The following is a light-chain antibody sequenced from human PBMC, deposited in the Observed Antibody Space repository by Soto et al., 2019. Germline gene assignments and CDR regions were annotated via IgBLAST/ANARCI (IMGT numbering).Light chain of an antibody. CDR3: LQRGDWPPLT. CDR2: DAS. Sequence: EIVLTQSPATLSLSPGERATLSCRASQSVGSSLAWYQQKPGQAPRLLIYDASNRATGIPARFSGSESGTDFPLTISRLESEDFAVYYCLQRGDWPPLTFGQGTKVEI. J-gene: IGKJ1*01. CDR1: QSVGSS. V-gene: IGKV3-11*01.